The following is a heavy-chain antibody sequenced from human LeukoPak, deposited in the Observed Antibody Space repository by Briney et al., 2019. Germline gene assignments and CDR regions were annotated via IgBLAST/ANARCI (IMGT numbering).Heavy chain of an antibody. Sequence: ASVKVSCKASGYTFTSYGISWVRQAPGQGLEWMGWISAYNGNTNYAQKLQGRVTMTTDTSTSTAYMELRSLRSDDTAVYYCARWEYQLLPLYYYYGMDVWGQGTRSPSP. CDR2: ISAYNGNT. V-gene: IGHV1-18*01. CDR1: GYTFTSYG. D-gene: IGHD2-2*01. J-gene: IGHJ6*02. CDR3: ARWEYQLLPLYYYYGMDV.